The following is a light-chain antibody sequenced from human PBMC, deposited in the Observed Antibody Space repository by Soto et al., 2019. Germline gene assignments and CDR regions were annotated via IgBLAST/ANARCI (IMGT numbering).Light chain of an antibody. CDR2: KAS. CDR3: LQYYDYPLT. Sequence: DIQMTQSPSTLSGSVGDRVTITCRASQTISSWLAWYQQKPGKAPKLLIYKASTLKSGVPSRFSGSGSGTEFTLTFTSLQSDDFATYFCLQYYDYPLTFGTGTKVEI. V-gene: IGKV1-5*03. J-gene: IGKJ4*01. CDR1: QTISSW.